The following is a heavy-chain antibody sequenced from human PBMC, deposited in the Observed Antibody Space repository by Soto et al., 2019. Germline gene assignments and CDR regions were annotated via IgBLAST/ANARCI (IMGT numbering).Heavy chain of an antibody. D-gene: IGHD3-10*01. J-gene: IGHJ4*02. CDR3: ARDLEFRDGNISHLDY. Sequence: QVQLVQSGAEVKKPGSSVKVSCKASGGTFSSHVFKWVRQAPGQGLEWMGGIMPIIGTANYAQKFQGRVTITADESTSTDYMELSSLRSEATAVYYCARDLEFRDGNISHLDYWGQGTLVTVSS. CDR1: GGTFSSHV. V-gene: IGHV1-69*01. CDR2: IMPIIGTA.